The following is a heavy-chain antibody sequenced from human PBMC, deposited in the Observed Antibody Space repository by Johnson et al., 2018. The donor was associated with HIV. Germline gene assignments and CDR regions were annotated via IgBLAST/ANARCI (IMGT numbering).Heavy chain of an antibody. V-gene: IGHV3-7*04. CDR1: GFTFSSYW. CDR3: AKVWYYYGSGSAFDI. Sequence: VQVVESGGGLVQPGGSLRLSCAASGFTFSSYWMSWVRQAPGKGLEWVANIKEDGSEKSYVDSVKGRFTISSDNSKNTLYLQMNSLGAEDTAGYYCAKVWYYYGSGSAFDIWGQGTMVTVSS. CDR2: IKEDGSEK. J-gene: IGHJ3*02. D-gene: IGHD3-10*01.